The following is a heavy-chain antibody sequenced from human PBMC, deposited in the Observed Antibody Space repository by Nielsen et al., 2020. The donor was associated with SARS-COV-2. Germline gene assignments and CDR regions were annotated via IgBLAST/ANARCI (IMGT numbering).Heavy chain of an antibody. CDR3: ARGGRYYYYYMDV. V-gene: IGHV4-30-2*01. Sequence: SETLSLTCAVSGGSISSGGYSWSWIRQPPGKGLEWIGYIYHSGSTYYNPSLKSRVTISVDTSKNQFSLKLSSVTAADTAVYYCARGGRYYYYYMDVWGKGTTVTVSS. CDR2: IYHSGST. J-gene: IGHJ6*03. CDR1: GGSISSGGYS.